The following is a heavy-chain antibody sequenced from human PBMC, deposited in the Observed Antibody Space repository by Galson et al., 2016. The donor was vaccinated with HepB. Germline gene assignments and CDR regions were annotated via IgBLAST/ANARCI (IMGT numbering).Heavy chain of an antibody. J-gene: IGHJ4*02. V-gene: IGHV3-23*01. CDR1: GFTFSNYA. CDR2: ISNSGDTT. Sequence: SLRLSCAASGFTFSNYAMSWVRQAPGKGLEWISVISNSGDTTYYAASERGRFTISRDNSKSTLYLQMTGLRAEDTAVYYCAKDQSDYVWGSYRDGGDYWGQGTLV. D-gene: IGHD3-16*02. CDR3: AKDQSDYVWGSYRDGGDY.